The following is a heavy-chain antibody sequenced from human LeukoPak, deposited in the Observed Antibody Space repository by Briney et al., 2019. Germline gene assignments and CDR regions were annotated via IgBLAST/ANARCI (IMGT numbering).Heavy chain of an antibody. D-gene: IGHD6-13*01. Sequence: GASVKVSCKASGGTFSSYAISWVRQAPGQGLEWMGGIIPIFGTANYAQKFQGRVTMTEDTSTDTAYMELSSLRSEDTAVYYCAMYDVAADTGFDYWGQGTLVTVSS. J-gene: IGHJ4*02. V-gene: IGHV1-69*06. CDR1: GGTFSSYA. CDR2: IIPIFGTA. CDR3: AMYDVAADTGFDY.